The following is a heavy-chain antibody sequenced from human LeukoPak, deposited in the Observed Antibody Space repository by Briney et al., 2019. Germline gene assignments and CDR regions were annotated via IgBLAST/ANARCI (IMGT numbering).Heavy chain of an antibody. CDR2: ISYDGSNK. D-gene: IGHD1-7*01. CDR3: ARDRGWNYGMVDY. J-gene: IGHJ4*02. Sequence: GGSLRLSCAASGFTFSSNAMHWVRQAPGKGLEWVAVISYDGSNKHYADSVKGRFTISRDNSKNTLYLQMNSLRAEDTAVYYCARDRGWNYGMVDYWGQGTLVTVSS. V-gene: IGHV3-30*04. CDR1: GFTFSSNA.